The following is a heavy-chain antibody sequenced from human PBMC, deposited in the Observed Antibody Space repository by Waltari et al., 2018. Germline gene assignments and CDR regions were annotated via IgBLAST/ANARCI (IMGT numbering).Heavy chain of an antibody. D-gene: IGHD3-10*01. CDR3: AKESNFGAGTYHYFYGIDI. CDR1: GFTFSNYG. V-gene: IGHV3-30*18. CDR2: ISYNGHNE. J-gene: IGHJ6*02. Sequence: QVQLVESGGGVVQSGKSLRLSCAASGFTFSNYGMHWVRQAPGKGLEWVALISYNGHNEYYADSVKGRFNISRDNFNNILSLQMNNLRGDDTAVYYCAKESNFGAGTYHYFYGIDIWGQGTTVTVSS.